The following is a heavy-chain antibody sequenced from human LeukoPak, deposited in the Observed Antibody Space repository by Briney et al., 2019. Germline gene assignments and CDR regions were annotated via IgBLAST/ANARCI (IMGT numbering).Heavy chain of an antibody. Sequence: SGGSLRLSCAASGFTFSGSAMHWVRQASGKGLEWVGRIRSKANSYATAYAASVKGRFTISRDDSKNTAYLQMNSLKTEDTAVYYCTRDYGDYVFDYWGQGTLVTVSS. V-gene: IGHV3-73*01. CDR2: IRSKANSYAT. D-gene: IGHD4-17*01. J-gene: IGHJ4*02. CDR3: TRDYGDYVFDY. CDR1: GFTFSGSA.